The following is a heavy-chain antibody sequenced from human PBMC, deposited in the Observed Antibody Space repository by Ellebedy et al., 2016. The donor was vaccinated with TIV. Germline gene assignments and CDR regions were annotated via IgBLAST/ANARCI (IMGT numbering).Heavy chain of an antibody. J-gene: IGHJ1*01. CDR1: GFTFSNAW. D-gene: IGHD4-23*01. Sequence: GGSLRLSXAASGFTFSNAWMSWVRQAPGKGLEWVGRIKSKTDGGTTDYAAPVKGRFTISRDDSKNTLYLQMNSLRAEDTAVYYCARDYGGNSIYFHHWGQGTLVTVSS. CDR2: IKSKTDGGTT. V-gene: IGHV3-15*01. CDR3: ARDYGGNSIYFHH.